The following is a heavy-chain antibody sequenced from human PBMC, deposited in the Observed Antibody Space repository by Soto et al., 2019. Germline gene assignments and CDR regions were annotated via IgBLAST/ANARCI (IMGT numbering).Heavy chain of an antibody. J-gene: IGHJ4*02. D-gene: IGHD3-22*01. CDR2: ITPMFGTP. CDR3: ARDGTLYDSSAYYYLY. Sequence: SVKVSCTASGGTFSRYTITWVRQAPGQGLEWMGGITPMFGTPNYAQKFQGRVTITADESTSTAYMELSSLRSEDTAVYYCARDGTLYDSSAYYYLYWGQGTLVTVSS. V-gene: IGHV1-69*13. CDR1: GGTFSRYT.